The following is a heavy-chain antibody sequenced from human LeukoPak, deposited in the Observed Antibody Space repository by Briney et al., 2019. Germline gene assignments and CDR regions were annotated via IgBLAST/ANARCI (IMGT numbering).Heavy chain of an antibody. CDR1: GGSISSGGYS. Sequence: SETLSLTCAVSGGSISSGGYSWSWIRQPPGKGLEWIGYIYHSGSTYYNPSLKSRVTISVDRSKNQFSLKLSSVTAADTAVYYCARGRRYSYAYEDYWGQGTLVTVSS. J-gene: IGHJ4*02. D-gene: IGHD5-18*01. CDR3: ARGRRYSYAYEDY. V-gene: IGHV4-30-2*02. CDR2: IYHSGST.